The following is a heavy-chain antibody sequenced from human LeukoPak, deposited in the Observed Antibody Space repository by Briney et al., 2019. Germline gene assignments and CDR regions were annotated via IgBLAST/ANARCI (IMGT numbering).Heavy chain of an antibody. CDR3: AGVRAGANRAFDV. CDR1: GFTFSRYW. J-gene: IGHJ3*01. CDR2: IDPDDSGS. V-gene: IGHV3-74*01. D-gene: IGHD4/OR15-4a*01. Sequence: PGGSLRLSCAASGFTFSRYWMHWVRQAPGEGLVWVSRIDPDDSGSSYADSVKGRFTISRDNAKNTLWLQMNSLRADDTAAYYCAGVRAGANRAFDVWGQGTVVAVSS.